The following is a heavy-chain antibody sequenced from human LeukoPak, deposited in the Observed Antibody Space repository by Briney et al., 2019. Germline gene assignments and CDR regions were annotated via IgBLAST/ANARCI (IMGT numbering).Heavy chain of an antibody. CDR3: AKDSAPGYSSGWAPPESDYFDY. Sequence: GGSLRLSCAASGFTFSSYRMHWVRQAPGKGLEWVAVISYDGSNKYYADSVKGRFTISRDNSKNTLYLQMNSLRAEDTAVYYCAKDSAPGYSSGWAPPESDYFDYWGQGTLVTVSS. CDR2: ISYDGSNK. J-gene: IGHJ4*02. V-gene: IGHV3-30*18. CDR1: GFTFSSYR. D-gene: IGHD6-19*01.